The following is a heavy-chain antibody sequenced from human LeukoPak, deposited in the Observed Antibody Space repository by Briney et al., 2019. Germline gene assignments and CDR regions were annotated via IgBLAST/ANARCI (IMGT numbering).Heavy chain of an antibody. V-gene: IGHV3-23*01. CDR2: INSSGGST. Sequence: GGSLRLSCAASGFSFSSYWMSWVRQAPGKGLEWVSGINSSGGSTYYADSVKGRFTISRDNSKNTLYLQMSSLRAEDTAIYYCAKDSGIAAAGRYNWFDPWGQGTLVTVSS. CDR1: GFSFSSYW. D-gene: IGHD6-13*01. J-gene: IGHJ5*02. CDR3: AKDSGIAAAGRYNWFDP.